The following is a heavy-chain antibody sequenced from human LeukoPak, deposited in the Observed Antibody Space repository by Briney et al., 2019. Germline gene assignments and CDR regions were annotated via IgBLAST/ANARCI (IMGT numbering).Heavy chain of an antibody. Sequence: ASAKISCKASGYTFNAYAITWVRQAPGQGLEWMGIINPSGGSTSYAQKFQGRVTMTRDTSTSTVYMELSSLRSEDTAVYYCARDRSDTAMPLGYWGQGTLVTVSS. D-gene: IGHD5-18*01. V-gene: IGHV1-46*02. CDR3: ARDRSDTAMPLGY. CDR2: INPSGGST. J-gene: IGHJ4*02. CDR1: GYTFNAYA.